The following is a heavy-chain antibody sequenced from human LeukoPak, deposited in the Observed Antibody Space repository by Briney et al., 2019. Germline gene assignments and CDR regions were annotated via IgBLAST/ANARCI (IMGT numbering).Heavy chain of an antibody. J-gene: IGHJ4*02. CDR1: GFTFSSYG. Sequence: PGRSLRLSCAASGFTFSSYGMHWVRQAPGKGLEWVAVIYYDGTNTYYADSVKGRFTISRDNSKNTLFLQMNSLSADDTAVYHCAKERGECCSGGSCYFIDYWGQGTLVTVSS. CDR3: AKERGECCSGGSCYFIDY. CDR2: IYYDGTNT. V-gene: IGHV3-30*18. D-gene: IGHD2-15*01.